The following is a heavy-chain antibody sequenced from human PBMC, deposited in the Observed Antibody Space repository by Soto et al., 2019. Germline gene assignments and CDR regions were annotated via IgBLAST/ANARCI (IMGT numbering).Heavy chain of an antibody. CDR2: ISVSSTYA. Sequence: QVQLLESGGGLVKPAGSLRLSCAASGFTFRDYYMSWIRQAPGKGLECVAYISVSSTYANYVDSVEGRFTISRDNAKNSLFLQMNSLRAEDTAVYYCARGVPYYSSEKPANFDYWGQGALVTVSS. CDR1: GFTFRDYY. D-gene: IGHD3-10*01. V-gene: IGHV3-11*05. CDR3: ARGVPYYSSEKPANFDY. J-gene: IGHJ4*02.